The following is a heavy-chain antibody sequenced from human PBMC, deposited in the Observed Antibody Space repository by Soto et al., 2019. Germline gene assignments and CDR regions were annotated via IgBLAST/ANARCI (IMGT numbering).Heavy chain of an antibody. CDR1: GYTFTSYG. D-gene: IGHD4-17*01. J-gene: IGHJ6*02. V-gene: IGHV1-18*04. CDR3: ASRVDYGDYYYYGMDV. CDR2: ISAYNGNT. Sequence: GASVKVSCKASGYTFTSYGISWVRQAPGQGLEWMGWISAYNGNTNYAQKLQGRVTMTTGTSTSTAYMELRSLRSDDTAVYYCASRVDYGDYYYYGMDVWGQGTTVTVSS.